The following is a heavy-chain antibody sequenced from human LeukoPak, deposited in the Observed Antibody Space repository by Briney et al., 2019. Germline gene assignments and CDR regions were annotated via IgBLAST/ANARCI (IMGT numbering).Heavy chain of an antibody. CDR1: GGTFSSYA. V-gene: IGHV1-2*02. D-gene: IGHD3-10*01. J-gene: IGHJ3*02. CDR3: ARSGYYGSGTYWDSFDI. Sequence: ASVKVSCKASGGTFSSYAISWVRQAPGQGLEWMGWINPHSGDTNYAQKFQGRVTMTRDTSISTAYMELSRLRSDDTAVYYCARSGYYGSGTYWDSFDIWGQGTMVTVSS. CDR2: INPHSGDT.